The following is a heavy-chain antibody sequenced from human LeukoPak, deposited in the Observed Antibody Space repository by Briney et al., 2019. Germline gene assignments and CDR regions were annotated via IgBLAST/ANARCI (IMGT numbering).Heavy chain of an antibody. Sequence: PGGSLGLSCAASGFTVSSSDMSWVRQAPGKGLEWVSVIYSGGTTYYADSVKGRFTISRDNFKNTLYLQMNSVRAEDTAVYYCARDQEYWGQGTLVTVSS. CDR2: IYSGGTT. CDR3: ARDQEY. J-gene: IGHJ4*02. CDR1: GFTVSSSD. V-gene: IGHV3-53*01.